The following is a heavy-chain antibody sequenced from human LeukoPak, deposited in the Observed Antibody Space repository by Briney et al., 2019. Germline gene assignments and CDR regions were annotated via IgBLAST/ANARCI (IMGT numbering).Heavy chain of an antibody. CDR1: GGSISSNSYY. CDR2: ISYSGST. V-gene: IGHV4-61*05. CDR3: AVALGTSDY. Sequence: SETLSLTCTVSGGSISSNSYYWGWIRQPPGKGLEWIGYISYSGSTNYNPSPKSRVTISVDTSKNQFSLKMNSVTAADTAVYYCAVALGTSDYWGQGTLVTVSS. D-gene: IGHD3-16*01. J-gene: IGHJ4*02.